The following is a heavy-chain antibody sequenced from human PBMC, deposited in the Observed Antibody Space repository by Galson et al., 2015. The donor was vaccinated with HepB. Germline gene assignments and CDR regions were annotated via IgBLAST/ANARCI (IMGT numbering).Heavy chain of an antibody. CDR2: VSSSSSYI. J-gene: IGHJ4*02. D-gene: IGHD4-17*01. Sequence: LRLSCAASGFTFSSYSMNWVRQAPGKGLEWVSSVSSSSSYIYYADSVKGRFTISRDNAKNSLYLQMNSLRAEDTAVYYCARPMTTGFDYWGQGTLVTVSS. V-gene: IGHV3-21*01. CDR3: ARPMTTGFDY. CDR1: GFTFSSYS.